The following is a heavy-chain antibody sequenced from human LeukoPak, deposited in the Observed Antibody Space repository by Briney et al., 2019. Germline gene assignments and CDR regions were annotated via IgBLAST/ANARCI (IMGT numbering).Heavy chain of an antibody. V-gene: IGHV1-18*01. CDR2: ISAYNGNT. D-gene: IGHD6-13*01. CDR1: GYXFTSYG. J-gene: IGHJ5*02. CDR3: ARGVAAPGTGGLSWFDP. Sequence: ASVKVSCKASGYXFTSYGISWVRQAPGQGLEWMGWISAYNGNTNYAQKLQGRVTMTTDTSTSTAYMELRSLRSDDTAVYYCARGVAAPGTGGLSWFDPWGQGTLVTVSS.